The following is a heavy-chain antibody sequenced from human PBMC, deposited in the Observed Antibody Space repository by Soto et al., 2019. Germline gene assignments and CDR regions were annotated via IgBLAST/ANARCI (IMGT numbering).Heavy chain of an antibody. CDR1: GFTFSNAW. D-gene: IGHD4-17*01. CDR3: TTDGGDYGDYVNSSGAFDI. CDR2: IKSKTDGGTT. V-gene: IGHV3-15*01. J-gene: IGHJ3*02. Sequence: EVQLVESGGGLVKPGGSLRLSCEASGFTFSNAWMSWVRQAPGKGLEWVGRIKSKTDGGTTDYAAPVKGRFTISRDDSKNTLYLQMNSLKTEDTAVYYCTTDGGDYGDYVNSSGAFDIWGQGTMVTVSS.